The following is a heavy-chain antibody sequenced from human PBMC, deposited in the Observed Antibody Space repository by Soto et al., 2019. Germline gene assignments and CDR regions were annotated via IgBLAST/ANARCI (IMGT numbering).Heavy chain of an antibody. J-gene: IGHJ4*02. D-gene: IGHD2-2*01. CDR3: VKDPCTTASCYQLDY. V-gene: IGHV3-64D*06. CDR2: ISDNGLTT. Sequence: EVQLVESGGDLVQPGGSLRLSCSASGFTFTSYPMHWVRQSPGKTLECVSSISDNGLTTYYADSVKGRFTISRDNSKNTLYLQMSSLGAEDTAIYYCVKDPCTTASCYQLDYWGQGTLVTVSS. CDR1: GFTFTSYP.